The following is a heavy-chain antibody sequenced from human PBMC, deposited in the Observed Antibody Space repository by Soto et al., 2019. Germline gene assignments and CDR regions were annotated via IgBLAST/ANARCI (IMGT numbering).Heavy chain of an antibody. CDR2: ISYDGSNK. V-gene: IGHV3-30*18. Sequence: GGSLRLSCAGSGFTFSSYCMHWVRQAPGKGLEWVAVISYDGSNKYYADSVKGRFTISRDNSKNTLYLQMNSLRAEDTAVYYCAQDWGVGAAFDYWGQGTLVAVSS. CDR1: GFTFSSYC. J-gene: IGHJ4*02. D-gene: IGHD2-15*01. CDR3: AQDWGVGAAFDY.